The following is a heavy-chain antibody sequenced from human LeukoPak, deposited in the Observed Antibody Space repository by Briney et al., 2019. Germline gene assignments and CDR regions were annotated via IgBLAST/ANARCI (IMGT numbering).Heavy chain of an antibody. J-gene: IGHJ4*02. D-gene: IGHD5-18*01. CDR2: SYYSGST. V-gene: IGHV4-59*01. Sequence: SETLSLTCTVSGGSISSYYWSWIRQPPGKGLEWIGYSYYSGSTNYNPSLKSRVTISVDTSKNQFSLKLSSVTAADTAVYYCARWIGYSYGYSYYFDYWGQGTLVTVSS. CDR3: ARWIGYSYGYSYYFDY. CDR1: GGSISSYY.